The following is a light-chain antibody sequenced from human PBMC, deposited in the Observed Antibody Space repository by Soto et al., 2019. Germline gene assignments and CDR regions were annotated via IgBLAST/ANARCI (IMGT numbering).Light chain of an antibody. CDR1: QSVLYSGNNKNY. V-gene: IGKV4-1*01. Sequence: IVMTQSPDSLAVSLGERATINCKSNQSVLYSGNNKNYLAWYQHKPGQPPRLLINWASARESGVPDRFSGAGSGTDFTLTISSLQAEDVAVYFCQQYYGTPLTFGGGTKVDIK. J-gene: IGKJ4*01. CDR3: QQYYGTPLT. CDR2: WAS.